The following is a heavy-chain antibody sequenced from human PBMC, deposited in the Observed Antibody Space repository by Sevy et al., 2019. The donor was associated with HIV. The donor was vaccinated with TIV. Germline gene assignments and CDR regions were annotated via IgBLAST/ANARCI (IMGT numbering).Heavy chain of an antibody. J-gene: IGHJ4*02. CDR3: AAGPEIALWSPPVGH. CDR1: GLTFISYY. V-gene: IGHV1-46*01. CDR2: MNPGGGGT. D-gene: IGHD5-18*01. Sequence: ASVKVSCKASGLTFISYYMHWVRQAPGQGLEWMGMMNPGGGGTSYAQKFQGRVTMTRDTSTSTVLMELSSLRSEDTAVYYCAAGPEIALWSPPVGHWGQGTLVTVSS.